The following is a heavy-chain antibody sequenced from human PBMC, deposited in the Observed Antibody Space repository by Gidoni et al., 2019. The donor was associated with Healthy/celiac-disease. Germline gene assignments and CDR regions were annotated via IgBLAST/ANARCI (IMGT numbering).Heavy chain of an antibody. J-gene: IGHJ5*02. CDR1: GCTFSSYS. Sequence: EVQLVESGGGLVKPGGSLRLSFAASGCTFSSYSMNWVRQAPGTVLEWVSSISSSSSYIYYADSVKGRFTISRDNAKNSLYLQMNSLRAEDTAVYYCARDLWFDPWGQGTLVTVSS. CDR2: ISSSSSYI. CDR3: ARDLWFDP. V-gene: IGHV3-21*01.